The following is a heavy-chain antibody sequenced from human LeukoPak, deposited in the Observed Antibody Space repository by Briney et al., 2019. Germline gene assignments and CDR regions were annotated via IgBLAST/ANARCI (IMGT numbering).Heavy chain of an antibody. Sequence: ASVKVSCKASRGTFSSYAISWVRQAPGQGLEWMGWISAYNGNTNYAQKLQGRVTMTTDTSTSTAYMELRSLRSDDTAVYYCARATGSSSWYVASYYFDYWGQGTLVTVSS. CDR2: ISAYNGNT. CDR3: ARATGSSSWYVASYYFDY. V-gene: IGHV1-18*01. J-gene: IGHJ4*02. CDR1: RGTFSSYA. D-gene: IGHD6-13*01.